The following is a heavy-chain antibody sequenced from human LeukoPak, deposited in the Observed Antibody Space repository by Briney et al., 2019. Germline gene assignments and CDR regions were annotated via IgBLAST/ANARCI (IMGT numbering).Heavy chain of an antibody. Sequence: PSETLSLTCTVSGGSISSGSYYWSWIRQPAGKGLEWIGRIYTSGSTNYNPSLKSRVTISVDTSKNQFSLKLSSVTAADTAVYYCARDFFSSSWLNWFDPWGQGTLVTISS. D-gene: IGHD6-13*01. CDR1: GGSISSGSYY. J-gene: IGHJ5*02. CDR2: IYTSGST. CDR3: ARDFFSSSWLNWFDP. V-gene: IGHV4-61*02.